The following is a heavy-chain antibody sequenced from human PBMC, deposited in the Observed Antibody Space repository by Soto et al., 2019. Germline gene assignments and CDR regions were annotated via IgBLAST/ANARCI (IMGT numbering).Heavy chain of an antibody. D-gene: IGHD6-19*01. J-gene: IGHJ6*02. CDR3: AREGEGGCVYSRGWYCGMDV. Sequence: SQTISLPCAMSVDSVSSNSAAWNWIRPSTSRGLEWLGRTYYRSKWYNDYAVSVKSRITINPDTSKIRFSLQLNSVTPEDTAVYYCAREGEGGCVYSRGWYCGMDVWGQGTTVTVSS. CDR2: TYYRSKWYN. CDR1: VDSVSSNSAA. V-gene: IGHV6-1*01.